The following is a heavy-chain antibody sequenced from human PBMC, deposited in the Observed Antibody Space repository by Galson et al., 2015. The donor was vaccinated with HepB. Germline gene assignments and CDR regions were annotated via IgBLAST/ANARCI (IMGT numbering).Heavy chain of an antibody. D-gene: IGHD2-2*01. Sequence: SLRLSCAASGFTFSSYSMNWVRQAPGKGLEWVSYISSSSSTIYYADSVKGRFTISRDNAKNLLYLQMNSLRAEDTAVYYCAREVYCSSTSCYVGDYYFDYWGQGTLVTVSS. J-gene: IGHJ4*02. CDR3: AREVYCSSTSCYVGDYYFDY. CDR2: ISSSSSTI. V-gene: IGHV3-48*01. CDR1: GFTFSSYS.